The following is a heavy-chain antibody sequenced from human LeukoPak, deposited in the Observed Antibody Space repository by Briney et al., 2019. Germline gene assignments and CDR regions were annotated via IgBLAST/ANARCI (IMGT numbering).Heavy chain of an antibody. V-gene: IGHV4-30-4*01. CDR3: ARCREWLLRRVWFDP. J-gene: IGHJ5*02. CDR1: GGSISSGVYY. Sequence: SQTLSHTCTVSGGSISSGVYYWSWIRQPPGKGLEWIGYIYYSGSTYYNPSLKSRVTISVDTSKNQFSLKLSSVTAADTAVYYCARCREWLLRRVWFDPWGQGTLVTVSS. CDR2: IYYSGST. D-gene: IGHD3-3*01.